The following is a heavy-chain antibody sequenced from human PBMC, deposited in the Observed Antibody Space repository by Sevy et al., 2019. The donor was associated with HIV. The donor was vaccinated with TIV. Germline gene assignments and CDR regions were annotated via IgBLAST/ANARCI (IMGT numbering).Heavy chain of an antibody. D-gene: IGHD6-13*01. Sequence: GGSLRLSCAASGFTFSSYAMHWVRQAPGKGLEWVAVISYDGSNKYYADSVKDRFTISRDNSKNTLYLQMNSLRAEDTAVYYCARSRGSSWANWFDPWGQGTLVTVSS. V-gene: IGHV3-30-3*01. J-gene: IGHJ5*02. CDR3: ARSRGSSWANWFDP. CDR1: GFTFSSYA. CDR2: ISYDGSNK.